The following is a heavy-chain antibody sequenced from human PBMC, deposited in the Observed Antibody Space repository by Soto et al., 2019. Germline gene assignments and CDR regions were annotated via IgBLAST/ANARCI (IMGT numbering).Heavy chain of an antibody. J-gene: IGHJ6*01. CDR2: IIPIFGTA. V-gene: IGHV1-69*06. D-gene: IGHD3-3*01. CDR3: ARDRSTIFGVVIKYYYYYGMDV. CDR1: RGTFSSYA. Sequence: ASGKVSCTASRGTFSSYAISWARQAPGQGLEWMGGIIPIFGTANYAQKFQGRVTITADKATSTAYMELSSLRSEDTAVYYCARDRSTIFGVVIKYYYYYGMDVWGQGTTVTVSS.